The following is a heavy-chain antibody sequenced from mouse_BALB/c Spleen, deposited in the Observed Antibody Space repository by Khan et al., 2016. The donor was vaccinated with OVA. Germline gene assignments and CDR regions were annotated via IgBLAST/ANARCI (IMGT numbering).Heavy chain of an antibody. D-gene: IGHD1-1*01. V-gene: IGHV3-2*02. Sequence: EVQLQESGPGLVKPSQSLSLTCTVTGYSITSDYAWNWIRQFPGNKLEWMGYISYSGRTSYNPSLTSRISITRDTSKNPFFLMLNALTTADTATYYGARSVTSTTGVATDFDYWGQGTTLTVSS. CDR1: GYSITSDYA. CDR3: ARSVTSTTGVATDFDY. CDR2: ISYSGRT. J-gene: IGHJ2*01.